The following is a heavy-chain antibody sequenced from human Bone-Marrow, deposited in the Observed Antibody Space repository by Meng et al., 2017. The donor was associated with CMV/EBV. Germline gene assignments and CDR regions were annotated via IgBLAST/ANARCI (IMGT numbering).Heavy chain of an antibody. CDR2: IIPIFGTA. CDR1: GGTFSSYA. D-gene: IGHD3-10*01. CDR3: ARVMGRNDAFDI. J-gene: IGHJ3*02. Sequence: SVKVSCKASGGTFSSYAISWVRQAPGQGLEWMGGIIPIFGTANYAQKFQGRVTITTDESTSTAYMELSSLRSEDTAMYYCARVMGRNDAFDIWGQGTMVTVSS. V-gene: IGHV1-69*05.